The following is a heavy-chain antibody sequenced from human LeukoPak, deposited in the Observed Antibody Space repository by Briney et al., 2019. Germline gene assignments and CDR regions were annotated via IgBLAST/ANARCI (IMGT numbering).Heavy chain of an antibody. V-gene: IGHV3-7*03. D-gene: IGHD6-19*01. CDR2: IKQDGSER. J-gene: IGHJ4*02. Sequence: GGSLRLSCAASGLTFNSYWMTWVRQAPGKGLEWVAKIKQDGSERNYVDPVKGRFPISRDNAKNSLYLQMNTPRDEDAAVYYCATGAGCGYWGQGTLVTVSS. CDR1: GLTFNSYW. CDR3: ATGAGCGY.